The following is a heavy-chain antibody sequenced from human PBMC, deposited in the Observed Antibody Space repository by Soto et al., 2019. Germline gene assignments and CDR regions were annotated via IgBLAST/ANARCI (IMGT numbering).Heavy chain of an antibody. CDR2: ISYDGSNK. CDR3: GMGADDAFDI. J-gene: IGHJ3*02. D-gene: IGHD1-26*01. CDR1: GFTFSSYG. V-gene: IGHV3-30*03. Sequence: QVQLVESGGGVVQPGRSLRLSCAASGFTFSSYGMHWVRQAPGKGLEWVAVISYDGSNKYYADSVKGRFTISRDNSKNTLYLQMNSLRAEDTAVYYWGMGADDAFDIWGQGTMVTVSS.